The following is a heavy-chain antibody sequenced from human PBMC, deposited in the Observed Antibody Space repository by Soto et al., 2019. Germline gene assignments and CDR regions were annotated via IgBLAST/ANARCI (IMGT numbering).Heavy chain of an antibody. V-gene: IGHV3-21*01. Sequence: EVQLVESGGGLVKPGGSLRLSCVASGFTFSSYSVNWVRQAPGKGLEWVSSISSSSSYMYYADSVKGRFTISRDNAKNSLYLQMNSLRAEDTAVYYCASPYSNSTYYGMDVWGQGTPVTVSS. CDR3: ASPYSNSTYYGMDV. CDR1: GFTFSSYS. D-gene: IGHD6-13*01. J-gene: IGHJ6*02. CDR2: ISSSSSYM.